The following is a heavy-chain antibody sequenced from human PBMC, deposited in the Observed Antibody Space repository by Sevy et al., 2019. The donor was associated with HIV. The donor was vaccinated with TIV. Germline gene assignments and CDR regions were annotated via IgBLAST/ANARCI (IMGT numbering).Heavy chain of an antibody. CDR3: ARDPGRTGFDF. V-gene: IGHV3-7*03. CDR1: GFTFSSYW. J-gene: IGHJ4*02. Sequence: GGSLRLSCAASGFTFSSYWMSWVHQAPGKGLEWVANIKQDGNDKYYVDSVKGRFTVSRDNAKNSLSLQMNSLRAEDTAVYYCARDPGRTGFDFWGQGTLVTVSS. D-gene: IGHD1-1*01. CDR2: IKQDGNDK.